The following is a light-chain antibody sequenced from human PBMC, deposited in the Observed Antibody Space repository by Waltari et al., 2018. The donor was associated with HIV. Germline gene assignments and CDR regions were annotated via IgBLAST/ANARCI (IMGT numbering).Light chain of an antibody. V-gene: IGLV2-23*02. CDR3: CSYAGSSTFGFYV. CDR1: GRALGAYTY. Sequence: QSALTPPASVSGSPEQSITISCPGAGRALGAYTYVSLYQQYPGNAPKLIIYDVNKRPSGVSNRFSGSKSGNTASLTISGLQAEDEADYYCCSYAGSSTFGFYVFGTGTKVTVL. CDR2: DVN. J-gene: IGLJ1*01.